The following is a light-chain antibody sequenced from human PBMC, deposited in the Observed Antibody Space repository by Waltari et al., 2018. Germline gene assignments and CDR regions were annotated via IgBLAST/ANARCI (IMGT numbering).Light chain of an antibody. CDR1: SRADRGFNY. V-gene: IGLV2-14*01. CDR3: SSFTSSSVYV. CDR2: EVS. J-gene: IGLJ1*01. Sequence: QSALTQPASVSGSPGQSITISCTGTSRADRGFNYVSWYQQYPGTPPKLMIFEVSNRPSGVSNRFSGSKSGNTASLTISGLQAEDEADYYCSSFTSSSVYVFGTGTKVTVL.